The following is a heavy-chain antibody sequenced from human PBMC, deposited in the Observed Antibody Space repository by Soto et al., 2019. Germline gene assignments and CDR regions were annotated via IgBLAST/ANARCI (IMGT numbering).Heavy chain of an antibody. Sequence: PSETLSLTCTVSGGSMSSYYWSWIRQSPGKGLEWIGYIYSSGSTNYNPSLESRVTISVDTSNNQFSLELSSVTAADTAVYYCARVSYYYYGMDVWGQGTTVTVSS. CDR1: GGSMSSYY. J-gene: IGHJ6*02. V-gene: IGHV4-59*01. CDR3: ARVSYYYYGMDV. CDR2: IYSSGST.